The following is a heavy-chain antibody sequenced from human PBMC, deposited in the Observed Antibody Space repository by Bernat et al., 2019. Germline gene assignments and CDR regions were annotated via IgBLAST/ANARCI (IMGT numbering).Heavy chain of an antibody. Sequence: QVQLVESGGGVVQPGRSLRLSCAASGFTFSSYGMHWVRQAPGKRLEWVAVISYDGSNKYYADSVKGRFTISRDNSKNTLYLQMNSLRAEDTAVYYCANGPPSIAAVEDWGQGTLVTVSS. CDR3: ANGPPSIAAVED. D-gene: IGHD6-13*01. CDR2: ISYDGSNK. V-gene: IGHV3-30*18. J-gene: IGHJ4*02. CDR1: GFTFSSYG.